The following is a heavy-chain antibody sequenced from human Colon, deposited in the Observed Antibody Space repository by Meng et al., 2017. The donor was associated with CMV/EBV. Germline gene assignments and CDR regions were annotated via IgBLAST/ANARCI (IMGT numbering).Heavy chain of an antibody. CDR2: INHSGST. CDR3: ARGLYGSGRHQIDY. J-gene: IGHJ4*02. D-gene: IGHD3-10*01. Sequence: QVQLRRGAAGWLKPSETLSLTCAVYGGSFRGYYWSWIRQPPGKGLEWIGEINHSGSTNYNPSLKSRVTISVDTSKNQFSLKLSSVTAADTAVYYCARGLYGSGRHQIDYWVQGTLVTVSS. V-gene: IGHV4-34*01. CDR1: GGSFRGYY.